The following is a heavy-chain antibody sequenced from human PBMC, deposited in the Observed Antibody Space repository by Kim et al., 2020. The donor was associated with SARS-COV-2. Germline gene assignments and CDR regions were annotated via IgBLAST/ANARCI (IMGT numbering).Heavy chain of an antibody. D-gene: IGHD1-1*01. J-gene: IGHJ4*02. CDR1: GFTFDDYT. CDR3: AKDVGGYRYLDY. Sequence: GGSLRLSCAASGFTFDDYTMHWVRQTPGKGLEWVSLISRDGANIYYADSVKGRFTISRDNSKNSLYVQMHSLRSEDSALYYCAKDVGGYRYLDYWGRGTLVTVSS. CDR2: ISRDGANI. V-gene: IGHV3-43*01.